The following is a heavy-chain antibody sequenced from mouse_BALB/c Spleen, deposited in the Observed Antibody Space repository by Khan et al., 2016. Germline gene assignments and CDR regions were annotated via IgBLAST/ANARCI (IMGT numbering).Heavy chain of an antibody. CDR1: GFTFSNFW. CDR3: TRVGNYDFDY. D-gene: IGHD2-1*01. V-gene: IGHV6-6*02. CDR2: IRLKSNNFAT. J-gene: IGHJ2*01. Sequence: VKLEVSGGGLVQPGGSMTLSCITSGFTFSNFWMNWVRHSPEKGLEWVAEIRLKSNNFATHYAESVKGRFTISRDDSKSSVYLQMNNLRAEDTGIYYCTRVGNYDFDYWGQGTTLTVSS.